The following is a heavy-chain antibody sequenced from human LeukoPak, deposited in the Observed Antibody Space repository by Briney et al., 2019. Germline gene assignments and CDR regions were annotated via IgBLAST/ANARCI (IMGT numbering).Heavy chain of an antibody. Sequence: GGSLRLSCTASGFTLSSYGMHWVRQAPGKGLEWVTVIWHDGSNKYYADSVKGRFTISRDNSKNTLYLQMNSLRAEDTAVYYCAKRVAGNDYWGQGTLVTVSS. CDR3: AKRVAGNDY. CDR2: IWHDGSNK. J-gene: IGHJ4*02. D-gene: IGHD6-19*01. CDR1: GFTLSSYG. V-gene: IGHV3-33*06.